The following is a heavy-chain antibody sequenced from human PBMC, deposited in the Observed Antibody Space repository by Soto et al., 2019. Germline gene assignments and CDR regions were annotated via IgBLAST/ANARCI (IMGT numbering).Heavy chain of an antibody. J-gene: IGHJ6*02. V-gene: IGHV4-31*03. CDR3: ARERYCSSTRCPYYYYGMDV. CDR2: IYYSGST. D-gene: IGHD2-2*01. Sequence: QVQLQESGPGLVKPSQTLSLTCTVSGGSISSGGYYWSWIRQHPGKGLGWIGYIYYSGSTYYNPSLKSRVTISVDTSKNQCSLKLSSVTAADTAVYYCARERYCSSTRCPYYYYGMDVWGQGTTVTVSS. CDR1: GGSISSGGYY.